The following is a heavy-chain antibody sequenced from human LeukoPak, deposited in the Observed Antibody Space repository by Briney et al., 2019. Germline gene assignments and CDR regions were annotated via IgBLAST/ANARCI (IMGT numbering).Heavy chain of an antibody. CDR3: ARHRYGSGILTDY. CDR1: GFTFSSYW. Sequence: GGSLRLSCAASGFTFSSYWMSWVRQAPGKGLEWVANIKQDGSEKSYVDSVKGRFTISRDNAKNSVYLQMNSLRAEDTAVYYCARHRYGSGILTDYWGQGTLVTVSS. J-gene: IGHJ4*02. V-gene: IGHV3-7*01. CDR2: IKQDGSEK. D-gene: IGHD3-10*01.